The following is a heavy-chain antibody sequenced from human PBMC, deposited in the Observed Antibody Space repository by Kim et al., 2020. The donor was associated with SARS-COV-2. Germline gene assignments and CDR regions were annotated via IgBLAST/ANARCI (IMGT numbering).Heavy chain of an antibody. Sequence: GGSLRLSCAASGFTFSSYGMHWVRQAPGKGLEWVAVISYDGSNKYYADSVKGRFTISRDNSKNTLYLQMNSLRAEDTAVYYCAKAGVFGVVIEGWFDPWGQGTLVTVSS. V-gene: IGHV3-30*18. CDR1: GFTFSSYG. D-gene: IGHD3-3*01. CDR2: ISYDGSNK. CDR3: AKAGVFGVVIEGWFDP. J-gene: IGHJ5*02.